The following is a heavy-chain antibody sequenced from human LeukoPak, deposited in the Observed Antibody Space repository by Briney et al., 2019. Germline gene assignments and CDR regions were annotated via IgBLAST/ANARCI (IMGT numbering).Heavy chain of an antibody. CDR2: ISAYNGNT. J-gene: IGHJ5*02. D-gene: IGHD2-15*01. Sequence: RASVKVSCKASGYTFTSYGISWVRQAPGQGLEWMGWISAYNGNTNYAQKLQGRVTMTTDTSTSTAYMELRSLRSDDTAVYYCARSLVVAAPYNWFDPRGQGTLVTVSS. CDR1: GYTFTSYG. V-gene: IGHV1-18*01. CDR3: ARSLVVAAPYNWFDP.